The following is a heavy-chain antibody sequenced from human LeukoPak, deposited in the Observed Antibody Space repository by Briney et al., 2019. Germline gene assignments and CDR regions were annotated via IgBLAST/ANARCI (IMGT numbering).Heavy chain of an antibody. CDR3: AREGSIIRGVVWFDY. CDR1: GYTFIDYY. Sequence: ASVKVSCKASGYTFIDYYMHWVRQAPGQGLEWTGWINPNTGGTNYAQKFRGRVTMTRDTSISTAYMELSRLRSDDAAVYYCAREGSIIRGVVWFDYWGQGTLVTVSS. D-gene: IGHD3-10*01. J-gene: IGHJ4*02. V-gene: IGHV1-2*02. CDR2: INPNTGGT.